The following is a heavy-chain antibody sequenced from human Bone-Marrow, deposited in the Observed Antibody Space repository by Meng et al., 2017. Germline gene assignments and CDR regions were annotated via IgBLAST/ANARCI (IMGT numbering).Heavy chain of an antibody. Sequence: ASVKVSCKASGYTFTSYDINWVRQATGQGLEWMGWMNPNSGNTGYAQKFQGRVTITRNTSIGTAYMELSSLRSEDTAVYYCARGSSRYFDWLLYSPGAFDIWGQGTMVTVSS. CDR3: ARGSSRYFDWLLYSPGAFDI. CDR2: MNPNSGNT. CDR1: GYTFTSYD. D-gene: IGHD3-9*01. J-gene: IGHJ3*02. V-gene: IGHV1-8*03.